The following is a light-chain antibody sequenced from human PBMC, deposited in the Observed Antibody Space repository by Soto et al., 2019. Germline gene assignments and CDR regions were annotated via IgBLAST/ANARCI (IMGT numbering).Light chain of an antibody. CDR1: QSVSSN. CDR3: QQYNNWPPLMCT. J-gene: IGKJ2*02. CDR2: GAS. V-gene: IGKV3D-15*01. Sequence: EIVMTQSPATLSVSPGERATLSCRASQSVSSNLAWYQQKPGQAPRLLIYGASTRATGIPARFSGSGYGTEFTLTISSLQSEDFAVYYCQQYNNWPPLMCTFGQGTKLEI.